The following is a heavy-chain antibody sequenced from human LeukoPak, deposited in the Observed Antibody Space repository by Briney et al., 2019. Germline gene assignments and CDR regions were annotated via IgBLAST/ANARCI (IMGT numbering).Heavy chain of an antibody. CDR2: IKQDGSEK. CDR1: GFTCSNAW. J-gene: IGHJ4*02. Sequence: GGSLRLSCAASGFTCSNAWMSWVRQAPGKGLEWVANIKQDGSEKYYVDSVKGRFTISRDKSKNTLYLQMDSLRAEDTAVYYCVRDGYNWNYDYWGQGTLVTVSS. CDR3: VRDGYNWNYDY. D-gene: IGHD1-1*01. V-gene: IGHV3-7*01.